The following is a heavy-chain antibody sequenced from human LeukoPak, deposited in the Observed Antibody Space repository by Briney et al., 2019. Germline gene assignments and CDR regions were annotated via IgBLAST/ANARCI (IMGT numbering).Heavy chain of an antibody. Sequence: PGGSLRLSCAASGFTFSSYGMHWVRQAPGKGLEWVAVISYDGSNKYYADSVKGRFTISRDNSKNTLYLQMNSLRAEDTAVYYCAKDGTGIAAAPTYFDYWGQGTLVTVSS. CDR2: ISYDGSNK. D-gene: IGHD6-13*01. CDR3: AKDGTGIAAAPTYFDY. J-gene: IGHJ4*02. CDR1: GFTFSSYG. V-gene: IGHV3-30*18.